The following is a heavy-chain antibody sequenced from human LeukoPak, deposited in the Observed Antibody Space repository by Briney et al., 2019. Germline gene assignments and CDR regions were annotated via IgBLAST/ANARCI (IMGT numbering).Heavy chain of an antibody. CDR2: IKQDGSEK. Sequence: ETLSLTCAVYGGSFSGYYWSWIRQPPGKGLEWAANIKQDGSEKYYVDSVKGRFTISRDNAKNSLYLQMNSLRAEDTAVYYCARGVRGGYWGQGTLVTVSS. V-gene: IGHV3-7*01. CDR1: GGSFSGYY. J-gene: IGHJ4*02. CDR3: ARGVRGGY. D-gene: IGHD3-16*01.